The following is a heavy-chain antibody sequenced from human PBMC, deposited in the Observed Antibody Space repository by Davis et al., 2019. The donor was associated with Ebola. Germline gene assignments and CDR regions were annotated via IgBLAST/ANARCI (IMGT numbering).Heavy chain of an antibody. D-gene: IGHD2-15*01. J-gene: IGHJ3*02. V-gene: IGHV4-61*09. CDR3: ARDPSIAATHDAFDI. Sequence: PSETLSLTCTVSGGSISSGSYYWSWIRQPAGKGLEWIGHIYPSGSTNYNPSLKSRVTISVDTSKNQFSLKLTSVTAADTAVYYCARDPSIAATHDAFDIWGQETMVTVSS. CDR1: GGSISSGSYY. CDR2: IYPSGST.